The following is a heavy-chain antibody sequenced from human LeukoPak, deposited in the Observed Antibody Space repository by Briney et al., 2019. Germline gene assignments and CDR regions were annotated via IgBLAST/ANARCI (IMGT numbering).Heavy chain of an antibody. Sequence: GGPLRLSCAASGFTFSSYGMHWVRQAPGKGLEWVAVIWYDGSNKYYADSVKGRFTISRDNSKNTLYLQMNSPRAEDTAVYYCARDTYYHYYDSSGYYIDYWGQGTLVTVSS. CDR1: GFTFSSYG. V-gene: IGHV3-33*01. D-gene: IGHD3-22*01. CDR2: IWYDGSNK. CDR3: ARDTYYHYYDSSGYYIDY. J-gene: IGHJ4*02.